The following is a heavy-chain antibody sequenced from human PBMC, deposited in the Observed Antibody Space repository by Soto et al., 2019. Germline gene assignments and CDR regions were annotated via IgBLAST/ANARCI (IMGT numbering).Heavy chain of an antibody. CDR1: GFAFDDYA. Sequence: PGGSLRLSCAASGFAFDDYAMHWVRQAPGKGLEWVSGISWNSGSIGYADSVKGRFTISRDNAKNSLYLQMNSLRAEDPALYYCAKVRIPYYYYYYGMAVWGQGTTATV. J-gene: IGHJ6*02. CDR2: ISWNSGSI. D-gene: IGHD2-21*01. CDR3: AKVRIPYYYYYYGMAV. V-gene: IGHV3-9*01.